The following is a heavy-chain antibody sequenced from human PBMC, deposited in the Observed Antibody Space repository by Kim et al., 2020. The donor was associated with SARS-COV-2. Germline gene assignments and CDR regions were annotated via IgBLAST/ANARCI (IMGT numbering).Heavy chain of an antibody. CDR1: GFTFSSYS. Sequence: GGSLRLSCAASGFTFSSYSMNWVRQAPGKGLEWVSSISSSSSYIYYADSVKGRFTISRDNAKNSLYLQMNSLRAEDTAVYYCARGPENYDFWSGYYTDPDYWGQGTLVTVSS. CDR3: ARGPENYDFWSGYYTDPDY. V-gene: IGHV3-21*01. CDR2: ISSSSSYI. D-gene: IGHD3-3*01. J-gene: IGHJ4*02.